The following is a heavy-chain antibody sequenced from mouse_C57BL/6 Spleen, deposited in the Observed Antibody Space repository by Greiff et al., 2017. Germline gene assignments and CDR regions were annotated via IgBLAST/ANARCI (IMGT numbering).Heavy chain of an antibody. J-gene: IGHJ4*01. CDR3: ARGGGSSPYAMDY. CDR2: ISYSGST. D-gene: IGHD1-1*01. Sequence: EVHLVESGPGMVKPSQSLSLTCTVTGYSITSGYDWHWIRHFPGNKLEWMGYISYSGSTNYNPSLKSRISITHDTSKNHFFLKLNSVTTEDTATYYCARGGGSSPYAMDYWGQGTSVTVS. V-gene: IGHV3-1*01. CDR1: GYSITSGYD.